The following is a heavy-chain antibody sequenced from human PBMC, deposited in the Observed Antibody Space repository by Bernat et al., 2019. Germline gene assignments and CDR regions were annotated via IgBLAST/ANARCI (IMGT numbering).Heavy chain of an antibody. Sequence: EVQLVESGGGLVKPGGSLRLSCAASGFTFSNAWMSWVRQAPGKGLEWVGRIKSKTDGGTTDYAAPVKGRFTISRDDSKNTLYLQMNSLKTEDTAVYYCTTDPTGYSSSWYSVGYYYYYYYMDVWGKGTTVTVSS. V-gene: IGHV3-15*01. D-gene: IGHD6-13*01. CDR3: TTDPTGYSSSWYSVGYYYYYYYMDV. CDR1: GFTFSNAW. J-gene: IGHJ6*03. CDR2: IKSKTDGGTT.